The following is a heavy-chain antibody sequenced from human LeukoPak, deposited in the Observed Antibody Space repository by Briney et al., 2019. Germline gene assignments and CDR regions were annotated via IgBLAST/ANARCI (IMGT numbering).Heavy chain of an antibody. CDR2: INHSGST. Sequence: SETLSLTCAVYGGSFSGYYWSWIRQPPGKGLEWIGEINHSGSTNYNPSLKSRVTISVDTSKNQFSLKLSSVTAADTAVYYCARGYGGNSPYYFDYWGQGTLVTVSS. CDR1: GGSFSGYY. CDR3: ARGYGGNSPYYFDY. V-gene: IGHV4-34*01. J-gene: IGHJ4*02. D-gene: IGHD4-23*01.